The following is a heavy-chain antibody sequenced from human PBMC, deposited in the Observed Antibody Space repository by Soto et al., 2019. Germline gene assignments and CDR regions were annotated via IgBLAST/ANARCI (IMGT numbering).Heavy chain of an antibody. Sequence: LRLSCAASGFTFSSYEMDWVRQAPGKGPEWVSYVGSSGSRIYYADSVKGRFTISRDNAKNSVYLQMTSLRAEDTAVYYCARATYTTSYYFDYWGQGTLVTV. CDR1: GFTFSSYE. D-gene: IGHD6-6*01. J-gene: IGHJ4*02. CDR2: VGSSGSRI. V-gene: IGHV3-48*03. CDR3: ARATYTTSYYFDY.